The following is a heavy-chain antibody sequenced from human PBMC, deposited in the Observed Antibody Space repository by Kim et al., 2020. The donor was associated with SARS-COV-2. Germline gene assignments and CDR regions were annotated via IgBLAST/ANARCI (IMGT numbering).Heavy chain of an antibody. Sequence: KGRFTISRDNSKNTLYLQMNSLRAEDTAVYYCARDLTEKRYYDYYYGMDVWGQGTTVTVSS. J-gene: IGHJ6*02. D-gene: IGHD7-27*01. V-gene: IGHV3-53*01. CDR3: ARDLTEKRYYDYYYGMDV.